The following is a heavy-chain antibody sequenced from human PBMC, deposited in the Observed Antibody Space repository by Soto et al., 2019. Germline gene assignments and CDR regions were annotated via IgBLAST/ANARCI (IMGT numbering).Heavy chain of an antibody. CDR2: VSIGGST. CDR3: AKRRGAGGHFDY. D-gene: IGHD2-15*01. CDR1: GFTFSSYA. J-gene: IGHJ4*02. V-gene: IGHV3-23*01. Sequence: DVQLLESGGGLVQPAGSLRLSCAASGFTFSSYAMGWVRQGPGKGLEWVPVVSIGGSTHYADSVRGRFTISRDNSKNTLSLQMNSLTAEDTAVYFCAKRRGAGGHFDYWGQGALVTVSS.